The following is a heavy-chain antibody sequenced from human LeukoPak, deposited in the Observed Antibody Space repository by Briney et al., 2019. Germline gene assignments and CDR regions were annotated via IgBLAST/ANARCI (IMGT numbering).Heavy chain of an antibody. V-gene: IGHV4-59*12. J-gene: IGHJ4*02. Sequence: SETLSLTCTVSGGSISSYYWSWIRQPPGKGLEWIGYIYYSGSTNYNPSLKSRVTISVDTSKNQFSLKLSSVTAADTAVYYCARGEDTAMVTPFDYWGQGTLVTVSS. CDR3: ARGEDTAMVTPFDY. D-gene: IGHD5-18*01. CDR2: IYYSGST. CDR1: GGSISSYY.